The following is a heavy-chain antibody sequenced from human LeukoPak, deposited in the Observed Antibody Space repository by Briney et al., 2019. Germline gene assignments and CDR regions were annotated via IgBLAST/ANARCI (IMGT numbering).Heavy chain of an antibody. V-gene: IGHV2-70*11. CDR3: ARLYSSSSGLFDS. D-gene: IGHD6-6*01. J-gene: IGHJ4*02. CDR1: GFSLTTSGMC. CDR2: IDWDDAK. Sequence: ESGPALVHPTPTLTLTFTFSGFSLTTSGMCENRIRQPPGKALEWLARIDWDDAKWYSTSLKTRLTVSKDTSKNQVVLTMTNMDPVDTATYYCARLYSSSSGLFDSWGQGTLVTVSS.